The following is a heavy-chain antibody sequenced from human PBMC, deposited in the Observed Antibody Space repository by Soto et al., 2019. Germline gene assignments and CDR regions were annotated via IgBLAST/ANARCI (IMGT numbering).Heavy chain of an antibody. Sequence: ASVKVSCKASGYTLTSYAMNWVRQAPGQGLEWMGWINTNTGNPTYAQGFTGRFVFSLDTSVSTAYLQICSLKAKDTAVYYCARDRRALRYYDSSGYYPWGQGTLVTVSS. D-gene: IGHD3-22*01. J-gene: IGHJ5*02. CDR3: ARDRRALRYYDSSGYYP. CDR2: INTNTGNP. V-gene: IGHV7-4-1*01. CDR1: GYTLTSYA.